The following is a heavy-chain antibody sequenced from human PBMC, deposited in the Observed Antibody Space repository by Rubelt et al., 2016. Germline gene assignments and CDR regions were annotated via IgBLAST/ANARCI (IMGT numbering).Heavy chain of an antibody. CDR1: GFTFSSYA. V-gene: IGHV3-23*04. Sequence: EVQLVESGGGLVKPGGSLRISCAASGFTFSSYAMSWVRQAPGKGLEWVSAITGDATCTSYTNSAKGRCTISRDNSKNTLYLQMNSLGAEETAVYYCAKSPDYYFYGMDVWGQGTTVTVSS. CDR2: ITGDATCT. J-gene: IGHJ6*02. CDR3: AKSPDYYFYGMDV.